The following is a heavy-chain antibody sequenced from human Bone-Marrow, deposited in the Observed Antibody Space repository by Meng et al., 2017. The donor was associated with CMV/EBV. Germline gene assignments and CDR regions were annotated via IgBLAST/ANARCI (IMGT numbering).Heavy chain of an antibody. CDR2: INYSGSA. D-gene: IGHD4-17*01. CDR3: ARGGGDYGDSNEDYGMDV. CDR1: GGSIRSYY. V-gene: IGHV4-59*01. Sequence: SETLSLTCPALGGSIRSYYWSWIRQPPGKGLEWIGYINYSGSANYNPSLKSRVTISVDTSKNQFSLKLSTVTAADTAVYYCARGGGDYGDSNEDYGMDVWGQGTTVTVSS. J-gene: IGHJ6*02.